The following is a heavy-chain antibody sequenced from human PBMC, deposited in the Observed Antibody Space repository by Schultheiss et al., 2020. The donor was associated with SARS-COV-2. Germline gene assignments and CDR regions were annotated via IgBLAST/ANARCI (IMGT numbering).Heavy chain of an antibody. J-gene: IGHJ1*01. Sequence: ASVKVSCKASGGTFSSYAISWVRQAPGQGPEWMGGISAYNGNTNYAQKLQGRVTMTTDTSTSTAYMELRSLRSDDTAVYYCARDLAAYYDFWSGYRGYFQHWGQGTLVTVSS. CDR1: GGTFSSYA. D-gene: IGHD3-3*01. CDR3: ARDLAAYYDFWSGYRGYFQH. V-gene: IGHV1-18*01. CDR2: ISAYNGNT.